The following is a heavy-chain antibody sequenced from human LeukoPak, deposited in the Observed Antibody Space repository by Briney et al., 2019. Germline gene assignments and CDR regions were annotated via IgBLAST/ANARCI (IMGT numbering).Heavy chain of an antibody. Sequence: SETLSLTCAVSGGSINRDHWWAWVRQPPGKVLEWIGEIFHSGSTNYNASLKSRVTLSLDKSSNQFSLKLSSVIAADTAIYYCAQKGWGYAYGSFFFWSQRALVTVSS. V-gene: IGHV4-4*02. CDR1: GGSINRDHW. D-gene: IGHD5-18*01. CDR3: AQKGWGYAYGSFFF. CDR2: IFHSGST. J-gene: IGHJ4*02.